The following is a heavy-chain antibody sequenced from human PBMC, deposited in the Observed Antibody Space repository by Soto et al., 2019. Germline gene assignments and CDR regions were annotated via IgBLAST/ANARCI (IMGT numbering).Heavy chain of an antibody. Sequence: GGSLRLSCAASGFTFSSYGMHWVRQAPGKGLEWVAVISYDGSNKYYADSVKGRFTISRDNSKNTLYLQMNSLRAEDTAVYYCAKFGYGDYECAFDIWGQGTMVTVSS. D-gene: IGHD4-17*01. CDR1: GFTFSSYG. V-gene: IGHV3-30*18. CDR3: AKFGYGDYECAFDI. J-gene: IGHJ3*02. CDR2: ISYDGSNK.